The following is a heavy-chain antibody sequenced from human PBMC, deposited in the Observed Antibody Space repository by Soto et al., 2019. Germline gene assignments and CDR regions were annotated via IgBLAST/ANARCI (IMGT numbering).Heavy chain of an antibody. CDR1: GFTFSSYS. CDR2: ISSSSSYI. Sequence: SGGSLRLSCAASGFTFSSYSMNWVRQAPGKGLEWVSSISSSSSYIYYADSVKGRFTISRDNAKNSLYLQMNSLRAEDTAVYYFARDWPLYCSSTSCYAIDYWGQGTQVTVSS. V-gene: IGHV3-21*01. J-gene: IGHJ4*02. D-gene: IGHD2-2*01. CDR3: ARDWPLYCSSTSCYAIDY.